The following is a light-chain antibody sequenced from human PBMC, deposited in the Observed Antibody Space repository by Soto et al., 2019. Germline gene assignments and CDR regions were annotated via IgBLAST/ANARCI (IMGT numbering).Light chain of an antibody. Sequence: QAVVTQSSSASASLGSSVKLTCTLSSGHSSYIIAWHQQQPGKAPRYLIKLEGSGSYNKGSGVPDRFSGSSSGADRYLTISNLQFEDEADYYCETWDSNTVVFGGGTKLTVL. CDR2: LEGSGSY. CDR3: ETWDSNTVV. V-gene: IGLV4-60*02. CDR1: SGHSSYI. J-gene: IGLJ2*01.